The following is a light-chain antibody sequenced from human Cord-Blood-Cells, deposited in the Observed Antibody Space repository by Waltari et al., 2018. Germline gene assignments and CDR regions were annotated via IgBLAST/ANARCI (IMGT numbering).Light chain of an antibody. CDR1: QSISSW. CDR3: QQYNSYSWT. V-gene: IGKV1-5*03. CDR2: KAS. Sequence: DIPMTQSPSTLSASVVDSVTITCRASQSISSWLAWYQQKPGKAPKLLIYKASSLESGVPSRFSGSGSGTEFTLTISSLQPDDFATYYCQQYNSYSWTFGQGTKVEIK. J-gene: IGKJ1*01.